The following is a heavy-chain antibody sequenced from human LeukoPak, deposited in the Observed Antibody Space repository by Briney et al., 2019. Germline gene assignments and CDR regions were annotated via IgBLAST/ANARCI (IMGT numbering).Heavy chain of an antibody. V-gene: IGHV4-61*01. CDR1: GGSVSSDSSY. D-gene: IGHD6-13*01. CDR2: IGYSGST. J-gene: IGHJ4*02. Sequence: PSETLSLTCTVSGGSVSSDSSYWSWIRQPPGKGLEWLGYIGYSGSTDYNPSLKSRVSISLGTSKNQVSLKLTSVTAADTAVYYCARGYRNNWRFDSWGQGSLVTVSS. CDR3: ARGYRNNWRFDS.